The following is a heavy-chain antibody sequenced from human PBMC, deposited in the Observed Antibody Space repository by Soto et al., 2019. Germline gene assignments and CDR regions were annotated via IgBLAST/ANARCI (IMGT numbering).Heavy chain of an antibody. CDR1: GGSISSYY. D-gene: IGHD6-13*01. CDR3: ARGQGAALRDWFDP. J-gene: IGHJ5*02. V-gene: IGHV4-59*01. CDR2: IYYSGST. Sequence: QVQLQESGPGLVKPSETLSLTCTVSGGSISSYYWSWIRQPPGKGLEWIGYIYYSGSTNYNPSLKSRVTISVDTSKNQFSLKLSSVTAPDTTVYYCARGQGAALRDWFDPWGQGTLVTVSS.